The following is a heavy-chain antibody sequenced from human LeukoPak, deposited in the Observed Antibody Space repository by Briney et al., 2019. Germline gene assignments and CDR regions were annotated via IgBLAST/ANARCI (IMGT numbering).Heavy chain of an antibody. V-gene: IGHV4-34*01. J-gene: IGHJ6*02. Sequence: SETLSLTCAVYGGSFSGYYWSWIRQPPGKGLEWIGEINHSGSTNHNPSLKSRVTISVDTSKNQFSLKLSSVTAADTAVYYCARKCIATRTYYYYGMDVWGQGTTVTVSS. CDR3: ARKCIATRTYYYYGMDV. CDR1: GGSFSGYY. D-gene: IGHD6-6*01. CDR2: INHSGST.